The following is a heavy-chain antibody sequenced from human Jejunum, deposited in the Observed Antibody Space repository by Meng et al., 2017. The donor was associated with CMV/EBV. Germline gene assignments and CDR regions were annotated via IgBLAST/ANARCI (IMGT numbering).Heavy chain of an antibody. J-gene: IGHJ4*02. CDR1: GGSLSPYY. CDR2: ISHGGIT. V-gene: IGHV4-34*01. Sequence: QVQLQQWGAGLLTSPETLSLTCAVYGGSLSPYYWTWIRQIPGKGLEWIGEISHGGITNYNPSLKSRVTLLIDTSKNQFSLKLSSVTAADTAVYYCGMERVNWGQGILVTVSS. D-gene: IGHD1-1*01. CDR3: GMERVN.